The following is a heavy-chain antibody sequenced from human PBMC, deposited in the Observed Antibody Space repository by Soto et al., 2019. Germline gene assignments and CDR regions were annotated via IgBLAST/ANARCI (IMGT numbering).Heavy chain of an antibody. D-gene: IGHD6-19*01. J-gene: IGHJ5*01. CDR1: GFTFSSYD. Sequence: EVQLLEAGGGLVQPGRSLRLSCAASGFTFSSYDMSCVRQAPGKVLEWVSAISGSGGSTYDADSVKGRLTISRDNSKNKLYLQMNSLRDEDTAVYYCAKINGYSRGWFVYWGQGTLVTVSS. CDR3: AKINGYSRGWFVY. V-gene: IGHV3-23*01. CDR2: ISGSGGST.